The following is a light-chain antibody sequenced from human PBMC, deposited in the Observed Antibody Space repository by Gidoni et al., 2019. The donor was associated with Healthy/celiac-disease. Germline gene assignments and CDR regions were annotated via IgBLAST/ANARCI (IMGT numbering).Light chain of an antibody. CDR1: SSDVGGYNY. Sequence: QSALTQPRAGSGSPGQSVTISCTGTSSDVGGYNYVSWYQQHPGKAPKLMIYDVSKRPSGVPDRFSGSQPGNPASLTISGLQAEDEADYYCCSYAGSYVVFGGGTKLTVL. CDR3: CSYAGSYVV. CDR2: DVS. V-gene: IGLV2-11*01. J-gene: IGLJ2*01.